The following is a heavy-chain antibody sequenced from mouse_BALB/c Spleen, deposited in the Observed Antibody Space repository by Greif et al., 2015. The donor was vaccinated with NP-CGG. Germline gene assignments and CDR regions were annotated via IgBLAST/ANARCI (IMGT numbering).Heavy chain of an antibody. V-gene: IGHV7-3*02. Sequence: EVKLQESGGGLVQPGGSLRLSCATSGFTFTDYYMSWVRQPPGKALEWLGFIRNKANGYTTEYSASVKGRFTISRDNSQSILYLQMNTLRAEDSATYYCARDYRGDYWGQGTTLTVSS. CDR2: IRNKANGYTT. CDR1: GFTFTDYY. CDR3: ARDYRGDY. J-gene: IGHJ2*01.